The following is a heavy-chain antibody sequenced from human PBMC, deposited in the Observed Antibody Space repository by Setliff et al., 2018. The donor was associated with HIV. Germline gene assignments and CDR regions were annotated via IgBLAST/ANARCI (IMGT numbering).Heavy chain of an antibody. CDR3: VRDYYDSGGLSAPRLDY. CDR1: GFTFSSYG. CDR2: IWYDGSNK. D-gene: IGHD3-22*01. V-gene: IGHV3-33*01. J-gene: IGHJ4*02. Sequence: PGGSLRLSCAASGFTFSSYGMHWVRQAPGKGLEWVALIWYDGSNKNYADSVKGRFTISRDNSKNTLYLQMNSLRAEDTAVYYCVRDYYDSGGLSAPRLDYWGQGTLVTVSS.